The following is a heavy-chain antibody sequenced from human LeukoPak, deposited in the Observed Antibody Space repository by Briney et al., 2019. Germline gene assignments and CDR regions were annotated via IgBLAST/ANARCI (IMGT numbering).Heavy chain of an antibody. CDR1: GYIFSVYA. D-gene: IGHD1-14*01. V-gene: IGHV7-4-1*02. Sequence: GASVKVSCKASGYIFSVYALIWVRQAPGQGLELMGWINTNTGNPTYAQGFTGRFVFSLDTSVSTAYLQISSLKAEDTAVYYRARDYTIAVGTTTYLQHWGQGTLVTVSS. CDR3: ARDYTIAVGTTTYLQH. CDR2: INTNTGNP. J-gene: IGHJ1*01.